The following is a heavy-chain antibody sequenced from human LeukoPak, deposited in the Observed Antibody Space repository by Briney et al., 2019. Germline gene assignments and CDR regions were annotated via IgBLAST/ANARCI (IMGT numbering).Heavy chain of an antibody. CDR2: INPNSGGT. Sequence: GASVKVSCKASGYTFTSYHMHWVRQAPGQGLEWMGWINPNSGGTNYAQKFQGRVTMTRDTSISTAYMELSRLRSDDTAVYYCASAAHLDQGLGYCSSTSCSRGYAFDIWGQGTMVTVSS. V-gene: IGHV1-2*02. CDR3: ASAAHLDQGLGYCSSTSCSRGYAFDI. D-gene: IGHD2-2*01. CDR1: GYTFTSYH. J-gene: IGHJ3*02.